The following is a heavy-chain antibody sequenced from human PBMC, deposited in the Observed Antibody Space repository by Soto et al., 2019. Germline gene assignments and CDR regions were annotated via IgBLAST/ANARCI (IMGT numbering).Heavy chain of an antibody. J-gene: IGHJ4*02. V-gene: IGHV1-2*02. D-gene: IGHD1-26*01. CDR2: INPKSGYT. CDR1: GYTFTGDY. CDR3: ARYTGSNSLFDS. Sequence: ASVKVSCKASGYTFTGDYLHWVRQAPGQGLEWMAWINPKSGYTKSAQKFQARVTLTRDTSINTAYMELRSLRSEDTAVYFCARYTGSNSLFDSWGQGTLVTVSS.